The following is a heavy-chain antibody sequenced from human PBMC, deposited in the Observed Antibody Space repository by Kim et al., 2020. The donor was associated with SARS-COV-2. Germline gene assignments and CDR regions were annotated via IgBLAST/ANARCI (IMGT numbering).Heavy chain of an antibody. D-gene: IGHD6-13*01. CDR1: GGSFSGYY. V-gene: IGHV4-34*01. CDR3: ARVKCPIAAAGQKYYYYYGMDV. Sequence: SETLSLTCAVYGGSFSGYYWSWIRQPPGKGLEWNGEINHSGSTNYNPSPKSRVTISVDTSKNQFSLKLSSVTAADTAVYYCARVKCPIAAAGQKYYYYYGMDVWGQGTTVTVSS. CDR2: INHSGST. J-gene: IGHJ6*02.